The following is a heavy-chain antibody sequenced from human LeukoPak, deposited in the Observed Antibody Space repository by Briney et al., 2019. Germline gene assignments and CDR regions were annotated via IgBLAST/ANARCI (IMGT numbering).Heavy chain of an antibody. CDR2: ISYDGSNK. CDR3: AKLTGTTENFDY. Sequence: GGSLRLSCAASGFTFSSYGMHWVRQAPGKGLEWVAVISYDGSNKYYADSVKGRFTISRDNSKNTLYQQMNSLRAEDTAVYYCAKLTGTTENFDYWGQGTLVTVSS. J-gene: IGHJ4*02. V-gene: IGHV3-30*18. D-gene: IGHD1-20*01. CDR1: GFTFSSYG.